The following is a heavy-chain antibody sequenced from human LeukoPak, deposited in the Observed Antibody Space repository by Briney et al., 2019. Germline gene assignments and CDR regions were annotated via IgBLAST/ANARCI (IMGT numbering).Heavy chain of an antibody. CDR3: AKEDRSKYSSFDY. CDR1: GFTFSSYG. CDR2: ISYDGSNK. D-gene: IGHD6-6*01. Sequence: PGGSLRLSSAASGFTFSSYGMHLVRQAPGKGLEWVAVISYDGSNKYYADSVKGRFTISRDNSKNTLYLQMNSLRAEDTAVYYCAKEDRSKYSSFDYWGQGTLVTVSS. V-gene: IGHV3-30*18. J-gene: IGHJ4*02.